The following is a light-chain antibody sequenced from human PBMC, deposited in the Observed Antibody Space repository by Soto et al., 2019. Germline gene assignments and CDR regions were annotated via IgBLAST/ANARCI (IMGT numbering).Light chain of an antibody. CDR1: SSDVGGYNY. J-gene: IGLJ1*01. V-gene: IGLV2-14*01. CDR2: DVT. CDR3: SSYTSSSTYV. Sequence: QSALTQPASVSGSHGHSITISCTGTSSDVGGYNYVSWYQQHPGKAPKLMIYDVTNRPSGVSNRFSGSKSGNTASLTISGLQAEDEADYYCSSYTSSSTYVFGTGTKVTVL.